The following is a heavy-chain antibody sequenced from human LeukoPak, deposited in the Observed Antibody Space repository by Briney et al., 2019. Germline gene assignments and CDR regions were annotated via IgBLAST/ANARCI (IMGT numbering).Heavy chain of an antibody. V-gene: IGHV4-4*02. D-gene: IGHD1-1*01. J-gene: IGHJ4*02. Sequence: SGTLSLTCAVSGGSISSNDWWGWVRQPPGKGLEWIGEIYHSGSPNYNPSLKSRVTISVDKSRNHFSLNLSSVTAADTAVYYCARVNINNWHSCDYWGQGTLVTVSS. CDR3: ARVNINNWHSCDY. CDR2: IYHSGSP. CDR1: GGSISSNDW.